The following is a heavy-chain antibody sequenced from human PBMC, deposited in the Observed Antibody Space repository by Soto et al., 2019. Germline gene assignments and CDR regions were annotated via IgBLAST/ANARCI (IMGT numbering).Heavy chain of an antibody. V-gene: IGHV4-30-4*01. CDR3: ARADYNNSWYFDL. J-gene: IGHJ2*01. CDR1: GGSISSGDYY. CDR2: IYYSGST. Sequence: QVQLQESGPGLVKPSQTLSLTCTVSGGSISSGDYYWSWIRQPPGKGLEWVGYIYYSGSTYYNPSPTSPVPISVDSSKHQFSLKLSSVTAADTAVYYCARADYNNSWYFDLWGRGTLVTVSS. D-gene: IGHD4-4*01.